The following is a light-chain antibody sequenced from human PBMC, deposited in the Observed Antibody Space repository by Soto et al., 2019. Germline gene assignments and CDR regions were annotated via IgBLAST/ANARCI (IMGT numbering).Light chain of an antibody. CDR1: SSDVGSYDL. J-gene: IGLJ3*02. Sequence: QSALTQPASVSGSPGQSITISCTGTSSDVGSYDLVSWYQHHPGKAPKLMIYEVSKRPSGVSNRFSGSKSGNTASLTISGLQAEDEADYYCCSYAGSSTEVLGGGTQLTVL. CDR3: CSYAGSSTEV. V-gene: IGLV2-23*02. CDR2: EVS.